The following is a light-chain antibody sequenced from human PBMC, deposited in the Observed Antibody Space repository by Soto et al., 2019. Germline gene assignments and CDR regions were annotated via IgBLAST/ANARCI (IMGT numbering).Light chain of an antibody. J-gene: IGLJ1*01. CDR3: SSYTSTSKGV. V-gene: IGLV2-14*01. Sequence: QSALTQPASVSGSPGQSITISCTGTSSDVGNYNYVSWYQQHPGKAPKLMIYDVSNRPSGVSNRFSGSKSGNTASLTISGLQAEDEADYYCSSYTSTSKGVFGTGTKVT. CDR2: DVS. CDR1: SSDVGNYNY.